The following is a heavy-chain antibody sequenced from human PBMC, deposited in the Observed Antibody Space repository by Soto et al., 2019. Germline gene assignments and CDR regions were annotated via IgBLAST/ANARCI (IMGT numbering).Heavy chain of an antibody. CDR1: GGSISSYY. CDR2: IYYSGST. Sequence: SETLSLTCTVSGGSISSYYWSWIRQPPGKGLEWIGYIYYSGSTNYNPSLKSRVTISVDTSKNQFSLKLSSVTAADTAVYYCARTSIYDVAVGFDYWGQGTLVTVSS. D-gene: IGHD5-12*01. V-gene: IGHV4-59*01. J-gene: IGHJ4*02. CDR3: ARTSIYDVAVGFDY.